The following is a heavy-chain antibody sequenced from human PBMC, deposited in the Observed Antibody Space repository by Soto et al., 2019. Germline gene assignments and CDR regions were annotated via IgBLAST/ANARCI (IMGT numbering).Heavy chain of an antibody. J-gene: IGHJ5*02. V-gene: IGHV4-4*02. Sequence: QVQLQESGPGLVNPSGNLSLTCAVSGGSITSNWWRWVRQPPGKGLGWIGEIHHSGSFNYNPSLTSRVTISIDKSKKQLALQLTSVAGAATAVHYCARNDWYRFDPWGQRTLVTVSS. CDR1: GGSITSNW. CDR2: IHHSGSF. CDR3: ARNDWYRFDP. D-gene: IGHD3-9*01.